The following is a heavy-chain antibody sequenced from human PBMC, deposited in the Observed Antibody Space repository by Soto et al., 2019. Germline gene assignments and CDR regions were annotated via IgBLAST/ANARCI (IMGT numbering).Heavy chain of an antibody. CDR2: IYDSGST. J-gene: IGHJ4*02. CDR1: GDSLKNNY. V-gene: IGHV4-59*01. Sequence: TLSLTCSVSGDSLKNNYWAWVRHSPGKGLEWIGNIYDSGSTNYSPALKSRVSMSVDTSKNPFSLKMNSVTAADTAVYYCARSSMLPVDSFEFWGQGTLVTVSS. D-gene: IGHD3-16*01. CDR3: ARSSMLPVDSFEF.